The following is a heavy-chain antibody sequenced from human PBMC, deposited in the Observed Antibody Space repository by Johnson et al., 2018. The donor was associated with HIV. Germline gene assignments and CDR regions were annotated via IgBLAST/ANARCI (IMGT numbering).Heavy chain of an antibody. CDR1: GFTFRSYG. V-gene: IGHV3-30*18. D-gene: IGHD3-22*01. Sequence: QVQLVESGGGVVQPGRSLRLSCVASGFTFRSYGMHWVRQAPGKGLEWVAFVSYDGTNEFYADSVKGRFTVSRDSSKNTLYLKLNSLRAEDTGVYYCAKGEYFDSGGYYHVVMNGFDIWGQGTTVIVSS. CDR2: VSYDGTNE. CDR3: AKGEYFDSGGYYHVVMNGFDI. J-gene: IGHJ3*02.